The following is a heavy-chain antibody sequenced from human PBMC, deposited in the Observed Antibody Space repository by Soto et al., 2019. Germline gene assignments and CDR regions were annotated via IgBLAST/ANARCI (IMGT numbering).Heavy chain of an antibody. CDR3: ARDREESGYSYRVGGGIDY. CDR1: GYTFTSYY. V-gene: IGHV1-46*01. J-gene: IGHJ4*02. Sequence: QVQLVHSGAEMKKPGASVKVSCTASGYTFTSYYMHWVRQAPGQGLEWMGIINPSGGSTSYAQKFQGRVTMTRDTSTSTVYMELSSLRSEDTAVYYCARDREESGYSYRVGGGIDYWGQGTLVTVSS. D-gene: IGHD5-18*01. CDR2: INPSGGST.